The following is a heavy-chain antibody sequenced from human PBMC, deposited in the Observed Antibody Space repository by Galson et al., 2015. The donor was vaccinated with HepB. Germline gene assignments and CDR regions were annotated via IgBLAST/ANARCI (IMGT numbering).Heavy chain of an antibody. CDR3: VRGRGAAYSGFYDFDS. CDR2: INESGGTT. D-gene: IGHD5-18*01. J-gene: IGHJ4*02. Sequence: SLRLSCAASGFTFSGYAMSWVRQAPGQGLEWVSVINESGGTTDYADSVKGRFTIARDNSKNTLYLQLNSLRAADTDVYFCVRGRGAAYSGFYDFDSWGQGTLVTVSS. CDR1: GFTFSGYA. V-gene: IGHV3-23*01.